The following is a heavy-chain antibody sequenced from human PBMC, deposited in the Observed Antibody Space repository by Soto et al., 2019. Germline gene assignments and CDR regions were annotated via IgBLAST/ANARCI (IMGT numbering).Heavy chain of an antibody. D-gene: IGHD3-3*01. CDR1: GYTFTSYA. CDR3: ARETTYYDLWTERGAFDY. J-gene: IGHJ4*02. CDR2: INAGNGNT. V-gene: IGHV1-3*01. Sequence: QVQLVQSGAEVKKPGASVKVSCKASGYTFTSYAMHWVRQAPGQRLEWMGWINAGNGNTKYSQKFQGRVTITRDTSASTAYMELSSLRSEDTAVYYCARETTYYDLWTERGAFDYWGQGTLVTVSS.